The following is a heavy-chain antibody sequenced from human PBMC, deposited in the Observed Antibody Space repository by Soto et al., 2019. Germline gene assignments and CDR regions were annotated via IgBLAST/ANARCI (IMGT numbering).Heavy chain of an antibody. CDR3: AKKYDYVWGSSDY. D-gene: IGHD3-16*01. Sequence: GGSLRLSCAASGFTFSSCAMRWVRQAPGKGLEWVSSISGSGGSTYYADSVKGRFTISRDNSKNTMYLQMNSLRAEDTAVYYCAKKYDYVWGSSDYWGQGTLVTVSS. J-gene: IGHJ4*02. CDR2: ISGSGGST. CDR1: GFTFSSCA. V-gene: IGHV3-23*01.